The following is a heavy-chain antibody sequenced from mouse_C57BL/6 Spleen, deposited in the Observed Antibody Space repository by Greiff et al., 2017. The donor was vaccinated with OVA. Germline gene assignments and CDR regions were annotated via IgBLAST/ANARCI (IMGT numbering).Heavy chain of an antibody. J-gene: IGHJ4*01. Sequence: EVQLVESGGGLVQPGGSLSLSCAASGFTFTDYYMSWVRQPPGKALEWLGFIRNKANGYTTEYSASVKGRFTISRDNSQSILYLQMNALRAEDSATYYCARYIRYYGSSDAMDYWGQGTSVTVSS. V-gene: IGHV7-3*01. CDR1: GFTFTDYY. CDR2: IRNKANGYTT. D-gene: IGHD1-1*01. CDR3: ARYIRYYGSSDAMDY.